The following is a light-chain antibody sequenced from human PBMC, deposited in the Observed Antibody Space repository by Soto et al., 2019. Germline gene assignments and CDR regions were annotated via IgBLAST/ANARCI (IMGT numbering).Light chain of an antibody. Sequence: EIVLTQSPGTLSLSPGERATLSCRASQSVYRSYLAWYQQKPGQAPRLLIYGASSRATGIPDRFSGSGSGTDFTLTISRLEPEDFAVYSCQQYGTSPPTFRGGTKVEI. CDR1: QSVYRSY. V-gene: IGKV3-20*01. CDR2: GAS. J-gene: IGKJ4*01. CDR3: QQYGTSPPT.